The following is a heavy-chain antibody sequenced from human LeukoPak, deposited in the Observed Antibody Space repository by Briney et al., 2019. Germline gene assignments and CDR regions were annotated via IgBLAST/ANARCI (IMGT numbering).Heavy chain of an antibody. CDR2: ISAYNGNT. CDR1: GYTFTRYG. V-gene: IGHV1-18*01. CDR3: ARDMVRGVKASPFDY. D-gene: IGHD3-10*01. J-gene: IGHJ4*02. Sequence: GASVKGSCKASGYTFTRYGISWVRQAPGQGLEWMGWISAYNGNTNYAQKLQGRVTMTTDTSTSTAYMELRSLRSDDTAVYYCARDMVRGVKASPFDYWGQGTLVTVSS.